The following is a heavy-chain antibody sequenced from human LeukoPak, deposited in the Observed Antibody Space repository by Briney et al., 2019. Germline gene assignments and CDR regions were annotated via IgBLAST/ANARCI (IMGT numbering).Heavy chain of an antibody. D-gene: IGHD6-13*01. CDR3: AREAHSSSNNPPLTTNWFDP. Sequence: PSETLSLTYTVSGGSISSGSYYWSWIRQPAGKGLEWIGRIYTSGSTNYNPSLKSRVTISVDTSKNQFSLKLSSVTAADTAVYYCAREAHSSSNNPPLTTNWFDPWGQGTLVTVSS. V-gene: IGHV4-61*02. CDR1: GGSISSGSYY. CDR2: IYTSGST. J-gene: IGHJ5*02.